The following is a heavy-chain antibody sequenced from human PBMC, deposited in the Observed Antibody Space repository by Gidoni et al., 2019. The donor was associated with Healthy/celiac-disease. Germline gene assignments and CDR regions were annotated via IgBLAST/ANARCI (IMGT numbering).Heavy chain of an antibody. J-gene: IGHJ4*02. V-gene: IGHV3-33*01. CDR2: IWYDGSNK. CDR1: GFTFSSYG. Sequence: QVQLVESGGGVVQPGRSLRLSCAASGFTFSSYGMHWVRQAPGKGLEWVAVIWYDGSNKYYADSVKGRFTISRDNSKNTLYLQMNSLRAEDTAVYYCARDDGYSSSWIDYWGQGTLVTVSS. D-gene: IGHD6-13*01. CDR3: ARDDGYSSSWIDY.